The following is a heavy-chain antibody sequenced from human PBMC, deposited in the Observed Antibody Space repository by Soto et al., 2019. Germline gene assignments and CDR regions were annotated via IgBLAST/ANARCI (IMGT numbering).Heavy chain of an antibody. CDR2: ISYFGDT. D-gene: IGHD4-17*01. J-gene: IGHJ3*01. Sequence: QVQLQETGPGLVKPSQTLSLTCGVSGKSIRSAGYYWTWIRQRPGKGLEWIGHISYFGDTHYSPSLTSRVTISLDPSKNQFSLELTSVKAALTAVYYCATSPPGDNDAFDVWGQGTLVSVSS. CDR1: GKSIRSAGYY. V-gene: IGHV4-31*11. CDR3: ATSPPGDNDAFDV.